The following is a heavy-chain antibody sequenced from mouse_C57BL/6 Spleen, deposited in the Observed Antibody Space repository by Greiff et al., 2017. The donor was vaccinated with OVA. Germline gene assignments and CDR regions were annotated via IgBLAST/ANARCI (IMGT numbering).Heavy chain of an antibody. CDR2: IYPRSGNS. V-gene: IGHV1-81*01. J-gene: IGHJ4*01. CDR3: ARGNSNYAMDY. Sequence: QVHVKQSGAELARPGASVKLSCKASGYTFTSYGISWVKQRTGQGLEGIGEIYPRSGNSYYNEKFKGKATLTADKSSSTAYMELRSLTSEDSAVYFCARGNSNYAMDYWGQGTSVTVSS. CDR1: GYTFTSYG. D-gene: IGHD2-5*01.